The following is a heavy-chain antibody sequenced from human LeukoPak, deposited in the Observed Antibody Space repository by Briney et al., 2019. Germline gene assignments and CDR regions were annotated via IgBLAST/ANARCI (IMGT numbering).Heavy chain of an antibody. D-gene: IGHD1/OR15-1a*01. V-gene: IGHV1-18*01. J-gene: IGHJ6*03. Sequence: ASVKVSCKASGYTFTSYAINWVRQAPGQGLEWMGWISAYNGNTNYAQKLQGRVTMTTDTSTSTAYMELRSLRSDDTAVYYCARSAPGTQLGGYYYYMDVWDKGTTVTVSS. CDR3: ARSAPGTQLGGYYYYMDV. CDR2: ISAYNGNT. CDR1: GYTFTSYA.